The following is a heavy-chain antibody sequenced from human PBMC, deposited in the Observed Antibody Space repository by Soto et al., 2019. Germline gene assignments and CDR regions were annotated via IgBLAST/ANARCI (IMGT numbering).Heavy chain of an antibody. CDR2: ISSSSSYI. D-gene: IGHD6-6*01. J-gene: IGHJ6*02. Sequence: PGGSLRLSCAASGFTFSSYSMNWVRQAPGKGLEWVSSISSSSSYIYYADSVKGRFTISRDNAKNSLYLQMNSLRAEDTAVYYCARGLGLAARPGGMDVWGQGTTVTVSS. CDR1: GFTFSSYS. CDR3: ARGLGLAARPGGMDV. V-gene: IGHV3-21*01.